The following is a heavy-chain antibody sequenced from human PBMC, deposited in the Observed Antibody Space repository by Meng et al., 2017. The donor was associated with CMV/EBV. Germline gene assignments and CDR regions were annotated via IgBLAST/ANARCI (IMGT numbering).Heavy chain of an antibody. D-gene: IGHD5-18*01. CDR3: AGAAWERYGYYYFDY. V-gene: IGHV4-61*02. J-gene: IGHJ4*02. CDR2: IYTSGRT. CDR1: GGSISSGSYD. Sequence: QVQLQEPGPELVKPFQTLSLTCTVSGGSISSGSYDWSWIRPHAGKGLEWIGRIYTSGRTNYHPSLKSRVTISVDTSKNQFSLMLSSVTAADTAVYYFAGAAWERYGYYYFDYWGQGTLVTVSS.